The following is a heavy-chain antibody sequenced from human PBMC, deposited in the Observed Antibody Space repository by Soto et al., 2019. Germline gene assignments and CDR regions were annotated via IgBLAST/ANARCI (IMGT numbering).Heavy chain of an antibody. V-gene: IGHV1-46*01. Sequence: ASVKVSCKASGYTFTSYYMHWVRQAPGQGLEWMGIINPSGGSTSYAQKFQGRVTMTRDTSTSTVYMELSSLRSEDTAVYYCARDPPGGGVPPIYYYYGMDVWGQGTTVTVSS. CDR2: INPSGGST. CDR1: GYTFTSYY. J-gene: IGHJ6*02. CDR3: ARDPPGGGVPPIYYYYGMDV. D-gene: IGHD2-8*02.